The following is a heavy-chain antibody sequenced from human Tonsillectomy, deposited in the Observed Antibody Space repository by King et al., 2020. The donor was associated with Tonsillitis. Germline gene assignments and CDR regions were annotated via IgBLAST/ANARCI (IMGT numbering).Heavy chain of an antibody. CDR2: IYYSGST. D-gene: IGHD3-16*01. CDR3: ARLDWGLPTGAFDI. V-gene: IGHV4-39*01. J-gene: IGHJ3*02. Sequence: LQLQESGPGLVKPSETLSLTCTVSGGSISSSSYYWGWIRQPPGKGLEWIGSIYYSGSTYYNPSLKSRVTISVDTSKNQFSLKLSSVTAADTAVYYCARLDWGLPTGAFDIWGQGTMVTVSS. CDR1: GGSISSSSYY.